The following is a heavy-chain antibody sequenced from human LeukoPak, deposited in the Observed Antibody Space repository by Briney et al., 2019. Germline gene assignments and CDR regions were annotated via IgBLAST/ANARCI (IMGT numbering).Heavy chain of an antibody. V-gene: IGHV3-73*01. CDR2: IRSKANSYAT. Sequence: PGGSLRLSCAASGFTFSSYAMHWVRQASGKGLEWVGRIRSKANSYATAYAASVKGRFTISRDDSKNTAYLQMNSLKTEDTAVYYCTRQGKQWLVRTDYYYYGMDVWGQGTTVTVSS. D-gene: IGHD6-19*01. CDR1: GFTFSSYA. J-gene: IGHJ6*02. CDR3: TRQGKQWLVRTDYYYYGMDV.